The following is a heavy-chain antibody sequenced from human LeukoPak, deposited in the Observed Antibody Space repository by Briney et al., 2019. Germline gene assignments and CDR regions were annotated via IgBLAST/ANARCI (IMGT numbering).Heavy chain of an antibody. CDR3: AKDRFACSGGSCYLFDY. Sequence: PGGSLRLSCAASGFTFSSCGMHWVRQAPGKGLEWVAVISYDGSNKYYADSVKGRFTISRDNSKNTLYLQMNSLRAEDTAVYYCAKDRFACSGGSCYLFDYWGQGTLVTVSS. D-gene: IGHD2-15*01. V-gene: IGHV3-30*18. J-gene: IGHJ4*02. CDR2: ISYDGSNK. CDR1: GFTFSSCG.